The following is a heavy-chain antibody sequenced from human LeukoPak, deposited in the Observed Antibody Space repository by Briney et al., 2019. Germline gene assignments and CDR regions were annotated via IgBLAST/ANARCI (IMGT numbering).Heavy chain of an antibody. D-gene: IGHD3-22*01. J-gene: IGHJ4*02. V-gene: IGHV3-30*02. Sequence: GGSLRLSCAASGFTFSSYAMSWVRQAPGKGLEWVAFIRYDGSNKYYADSVKGRFTIFRDNSKNTLYLQMNSLRAEDTAVYYCAEDCSITMIDLYYFDYWGQGTLVTVSS. CDR2: IRYDGSNK. CDR3: AEDCSITMIDLYYFDY. CDR1: GFTFSSYA.